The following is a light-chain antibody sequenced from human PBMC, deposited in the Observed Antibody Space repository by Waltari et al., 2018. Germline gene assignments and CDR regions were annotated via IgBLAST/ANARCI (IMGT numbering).Light chain of an antibody. V-gene: IGLV2-8*01. CDR1: SSDVGRYDF. CDR3: SSYTGRTVI. CDR2: DVT. Sequence: QSALTQPPSASGSPEQPVTISCTGTSSDVGRYDFCSCYQQHPGRVPKPIIFDVTKRPSGVPDRFSGSKSANTASLTVSGLQAEDEADYYCSSYTGRTVIFGGGTKLTVL. J-gene: IGLJ2*01.